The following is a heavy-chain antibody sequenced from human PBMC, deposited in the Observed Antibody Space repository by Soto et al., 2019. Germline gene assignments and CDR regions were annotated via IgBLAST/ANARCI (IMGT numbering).Heavy chain of an antibody. V-gene: IGHV4-59*01. Sequence: PSETLSLPCTVSGDSISTYYWSWIRQPPGKGLEWIAYIYYTGNTYYNPSLKSRVTISMDTSKNQFSLKLSSVTAADTAVYYCARYYYDSSGYYYGWFDPWGQGTLVTVSS. D-gene: IGHD3-22*01. CDR1: GDSISTYY. CDR3: ARYYYDSSGYYYGWFDP. CDR2: IYYTGNT. J-gene: IGHJ5*02.